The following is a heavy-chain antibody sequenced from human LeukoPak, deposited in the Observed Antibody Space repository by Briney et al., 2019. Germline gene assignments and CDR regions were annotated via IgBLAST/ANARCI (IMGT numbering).Heavy chain of an antibody. CDR2: IIPIFGTA. D-gene: IGHD1-26*01. CDR1: GVTFSSYA. J-gene: IGHJ4*02. Sequence: PSVKLSCKASGVTFSSYAISWVRQAPGKRLEWMVGIIPIFGTANYAQKSQDRVTNNADKSTSTAYMELSSLRSEDTAVYYCARSIYEWELLPYDCWSEGTLVTVSS. V-gene: IGHV1-69*06. CDR3: ARSIYEWELLPYDC.